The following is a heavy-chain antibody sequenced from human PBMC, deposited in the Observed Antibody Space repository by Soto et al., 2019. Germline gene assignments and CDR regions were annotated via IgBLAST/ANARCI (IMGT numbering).Heavy chain of an antibody. CDR2: IGGSGDDT. Sequence: PGGSLRLSCAASGFTFSSCAMSWVRQAPGKGLEWVSGIGGSGDDTEYTDSVKGRFTISRDNSKNTLYLQMNSLRDEDTAVYYCARARGDVNGYYLDYWGQGTQVTVSS. J-gene: IGHJ4*02. CDR1: GFTFSSCA. CDR3: ARARGDVNGYYLDY. V-gene: IGHV3-23*01. D-gene: IGHD2-8*01.